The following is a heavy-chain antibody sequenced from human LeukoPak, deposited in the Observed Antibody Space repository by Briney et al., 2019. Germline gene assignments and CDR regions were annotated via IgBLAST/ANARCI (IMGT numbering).Heavy chain of an antibody. Sequence: PGGSLRLSCAASGFTFNSYSMNWVRQAPGKGPEWVSYISSSSSTIYYADSVKGRFTISRDNAKNSLYLQMNSLRAEDTAVYYCAREYSSGWFYFDYWGQGTLVTVSS. J-gene: IGHJ4*02. CDR3: AREYSSGWFYFDY. V-gene: IGHV3-48*01. CDR1: GFTFNSYS. CDR2: ISSSSSTI. D-gene: IGHD6-19*01.